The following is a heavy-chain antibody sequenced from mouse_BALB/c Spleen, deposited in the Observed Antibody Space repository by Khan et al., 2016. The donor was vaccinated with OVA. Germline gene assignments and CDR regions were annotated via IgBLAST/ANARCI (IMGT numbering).Heavy chain of an antibody. CDR1: GFSLTDYG. CDR2: LWGGGST. Sequence: QEQLKESGPGLVAPSQSLSITCTVSGFSLTDYGVSWIRQPPGKGLEWLGILWGGGSTYYNSALKSRLSISKDNSKSQVFLKMNSLQTDDTAMYYCAKPFYAHYYAMDYWGQGTSVTVSS. CDR3: AKPFYAHYYAMDY. J-gene: IGHJ4*01. V-gene: IGHV2-6-5*01. D-gene: IGHD1-1*01.